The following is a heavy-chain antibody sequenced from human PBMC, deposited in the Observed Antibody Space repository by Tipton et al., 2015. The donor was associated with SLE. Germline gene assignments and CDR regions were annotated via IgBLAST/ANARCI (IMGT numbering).Heavy chain of an antibody. J-gene: IGHJ3*02. D-gene: IGHD3-10*01. CDR3: ARARPGTAFDI. CDR1: GFTVSSNY. CDR2: IYSGGSI. V-gene: IGHV3-53*04. Sequence: QLVQSGGGLVQPGGSLRLSCAASGFTVSSNYMSWVRQAPGKGLEWVSVIYSGGSIYYADSVKGRFTIPRHNSKNTLYLQMNSLRAEDTAVYYCARARPGTAFDIWGQGTMVTVSS.